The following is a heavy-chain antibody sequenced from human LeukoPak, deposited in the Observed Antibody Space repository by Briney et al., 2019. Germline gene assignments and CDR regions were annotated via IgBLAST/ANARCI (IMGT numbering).Heavy chain of an antibody. J-gene: IGHJ3*02. Sequence: SVKVSCKASGGTFSSYAISWVRQAPGQGLEWMGRIIPIFGTANYAQKFQGRVTITADESTSTAYMELSSLRSEDTAVYYCARSTTAVVVTDSAFDIWGQGTMVTVSS. D-gene: IGHD3-22*01. CDR1: GGTFSSYA. V-gene: IGHV1-69*13. CDR3: ARSTTAVVVTDSAFDI. CDR2: IIPIFGTA.